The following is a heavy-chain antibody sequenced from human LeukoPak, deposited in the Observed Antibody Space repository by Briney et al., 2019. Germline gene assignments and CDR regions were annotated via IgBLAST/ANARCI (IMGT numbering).Heavy chain of an antibody. CDR3: ARVSAPPDYGDYVSENWFDP. Sequence: ASVKVSCKASGYTFTSYGINWVRQAPGQGLEWMGWISAYNKRNYAQKFQGGGTITANASTSTAYMELRNLRSDDTAVYYCARVSAPPDYGDYVSENWFDPWGQGTLVTVSS. CDR1: GYTFTSYG. D-gene: IGHD4-17*01. CDR2: ISAYNKR. V-gene: IGHV1-18*04. J-gene: IGHJ5*02.